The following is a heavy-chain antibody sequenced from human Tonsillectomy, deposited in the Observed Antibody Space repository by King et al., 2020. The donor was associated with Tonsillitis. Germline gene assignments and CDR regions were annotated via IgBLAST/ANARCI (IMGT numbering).Heavy chain of an antibody. CDR2: IYHSGST. Sequence: QLQESGPGLVKPSGTLSLTCAVSGGSISSSNWWCLVRQPPGKGLEGIGAIYHSGSTNYNPSLKRRVTMSVDKSKNQFSLKLSSVTAADTAVYYCARRRWNAFDLWGQGTRVTVSS. J-gene: IGHJ3*01. CDR3: ARRRWNAFDL. CDR1: GGSISSSNW. V-gene: IGHV4-4*02. D-gene: IGHD5-24*01.